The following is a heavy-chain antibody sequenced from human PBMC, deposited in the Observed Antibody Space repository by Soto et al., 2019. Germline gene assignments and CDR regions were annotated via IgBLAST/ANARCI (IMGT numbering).Heavy chain of an antibody. J-gene: IGHJ4*02. CDR1: GYTFTSYG. D-gene: IGHD3-22*01. V-gene: IGHV1-18*01. CDR2: INIYSGDA. CDR3: ARALYYYDNSGLAY. Sequence: QVRLEQSGPEVKKTGASVKVSCKASGYTFTSYGISWVRQAPGQGLEWMGWINIYSGDANYAQRFQDGVTMTRDTSTNTVYMEMRSLRSDDTAVYYCARALYYYDNSGLAYWGQGTLVTVSS.